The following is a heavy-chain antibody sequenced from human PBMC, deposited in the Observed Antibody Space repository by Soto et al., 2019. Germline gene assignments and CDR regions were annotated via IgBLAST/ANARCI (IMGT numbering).Heavy chain of an antibody. V-gene: IGHV1-46*03. Sequence: ASVKVSCKASGYIFTSYYIHWVRQARGQGLEWMGWINPFDGSRMFAQSFQGRVTMTRDTSTSTVYMEVSSLRSEDTAVYYCSRVDPGETSPFDHWGRG. CDR3: SRVDPGETSPFDH. CDR2: INPFDGSR. D-gene: IGHD3-10*01. J-gene: IGHJ4*02. CDR1: GYIFTSYY.